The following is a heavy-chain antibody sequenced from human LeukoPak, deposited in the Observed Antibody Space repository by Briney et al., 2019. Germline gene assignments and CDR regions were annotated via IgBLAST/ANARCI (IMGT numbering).Heavy chain of an antibody. D-gene: IGHD5-18*01. V-gene: IGHV4-39*07. J-gene: IGHJ3*02. CDR1: GGSISSSSYY. CDR2: IYYSGST. CDR3: ASPRGGYSYGYDIAFDI. Sequence: NPSETPSLTCTVSGGSISSSSYYWGWIHQPPGKGLEWIGSIYYSGSTYYNPSLKSRVTISVDASKNQFSLKLSSVTAADTAVYYCASPRGGYSYGYDIAFDIWGQGTMVTVSS.